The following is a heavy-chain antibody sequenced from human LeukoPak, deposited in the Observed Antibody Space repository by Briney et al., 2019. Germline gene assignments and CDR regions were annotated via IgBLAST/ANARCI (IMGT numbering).Heavy chain of an antibody. V-gene: IGHV4-59*01. CDR2: IHYSGST. D-gene: IGHD4-11*01. CDR1: GGSITNYY. CDR3: ARASVTYYYYYMDV. J-gene: IGHJ6*03. Sequence: PSETPSLTCTVSGGSITNYYWTWIRQPPGKGLEWIGYIHYSGSTNYNPSLKSRVTISVDTSKNQFSLKLSSVTAADTAVYYCARASVTYYYYYMDVWGKGTTVTVSS.